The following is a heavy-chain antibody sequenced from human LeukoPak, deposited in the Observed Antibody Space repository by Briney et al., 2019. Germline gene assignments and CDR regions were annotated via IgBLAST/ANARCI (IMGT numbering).Heavy chain of an antibody. CDR1: GGSISSGSYY. V-gene: IGHV4-61*02. CDR2: IYTSGST. CDR3: ARASGSYFWYYFDY. Sequence: SQTLSLTCTVSGGSISSGSYYWSWIRQPAGKGLEWIGRIYTSGSTNYNPSLKSRVTISVDTSKNQFSLKLSFVTAADTAVYYCARASGSYFWYYFDYWGQGTLVTVSS. J-gene: IGHJ4*02. D-gene: IGHD1-26*01.